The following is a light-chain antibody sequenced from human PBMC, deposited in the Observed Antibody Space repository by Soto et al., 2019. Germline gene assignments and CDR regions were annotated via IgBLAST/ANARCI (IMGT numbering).Light chain of an antibody. CDR1: SSDVGNYNL. V-gene: IGLV2-23*02. Sequence: QSALTQPASVSGSPGQSITISCTGTSSDVGNYNLVSWYQQHSGKAPKLMIYDVAKRPSGVSTRFSGSKSGDTASLTVSGLQAEDEADYYCCSYAGSSTCVFGGGTKLTVL. J-gene: IGLJ3*02. CDR3: CSYAGSSTCV. CDR2: DVA.